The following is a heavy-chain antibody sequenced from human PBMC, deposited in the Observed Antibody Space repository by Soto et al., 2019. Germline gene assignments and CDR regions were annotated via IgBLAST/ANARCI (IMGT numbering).Heavy chain of an antibody. Sequence: ASVKVSCKASGYTFTSYDINWVRQATGQGLEWMGWMNPNSGNTGYAQKFQGRVTMTRNTSISTAYMELSSLRSEDTAVYYCARVEWGQYYYDSSGSPVDYWGQGNLVTVSS. V-gene: IGHV1-8*01. CDR1: GYTFTSYD. CDR3: ARVEWGQYYYDSSGSPVDY. CDR2: MNPNSGNT. D-gene: IGHD3-22*01. J-gene: IGHJ4*02.